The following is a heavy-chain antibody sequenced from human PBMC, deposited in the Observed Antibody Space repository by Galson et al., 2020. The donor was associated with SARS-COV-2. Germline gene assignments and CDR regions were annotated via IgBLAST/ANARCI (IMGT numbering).Heavy chain of an antibody. CDR1: GYSFTSYW. J-gene: IGHJ4*02. CDR3: ARQGYDYVWGSPYY. Sequence: HGESLKSSCKGSGYSFTSYWISWVRQMPGKGLEWMGRIDPSDSYTNYSPSFQGHVTISADKSISTAYLQWSSLKASDTAMYYCARQGYDYVWGSPYYWGQGTLVTVSS. D-gene: IGHD3-16*01. CDR2: IDPSDSYT. V-gene: IGHV5-10-1*01.